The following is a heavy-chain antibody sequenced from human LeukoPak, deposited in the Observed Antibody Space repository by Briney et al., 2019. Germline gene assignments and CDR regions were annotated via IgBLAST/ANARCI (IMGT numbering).Heavy chain of an antibody. V-gene: IGHV1-46*01. CDR1: GYTFTSYY. CDR2: INPSGGST. J-gene: IGHJ4*02. CDR3: ARDLTVTTAQYYFDY. D-gene: IGHD4-11*01. Sequence: ASVKVSCKASGYTFTSYYMHWVRQAPGQGPEWMGIINPSGGSTSYAQKFQGRVTMTRDMSTSTVYMELSSLRSEDTAVYYCARDLTVTTAQYYFDYWGQGTLVTVSS.